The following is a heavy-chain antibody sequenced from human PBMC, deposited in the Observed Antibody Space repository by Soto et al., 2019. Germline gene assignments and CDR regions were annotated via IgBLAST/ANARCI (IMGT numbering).Heavy chain of an antibody. Sequence: SETLSLTCAVYGASIGSGGWWSWVRQPPGKGLEWIAEIFHDGNTNYSPSLKSRVTISVDKSQNQFSLNVYSVTAADTAVYYCARHEGWTGPDQWGQGTLVTVS. CDR3: ARHEGWTGPDQ. CDR2: IFHDGNT. V-gene: IGHV4-4*02. D-gene: IGHD2-8*02. CDR1: GASIGSGGW. J-gene: IGHJ5*02.